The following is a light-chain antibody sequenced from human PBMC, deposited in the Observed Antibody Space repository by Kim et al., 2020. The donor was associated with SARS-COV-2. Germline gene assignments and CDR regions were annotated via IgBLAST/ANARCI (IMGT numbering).Light chain of an antibody. Sequence: DIVMTQSPDSLAVSLGERATINCKSSQSVLYSSNNRNYLAWYQQKAGQSPKLLIYWASTRELGVPDRFSGSGSGTDFTLTITSLQAEDVAVYYCQQYSSPPYTFGQETKLEI. CDR2: WAS. V-gene: IGKV4-1*01. CDR3: QQYSSPPYT. CDR1: QSVLYSSNNRNY. J-gene: IGKJ2*01.